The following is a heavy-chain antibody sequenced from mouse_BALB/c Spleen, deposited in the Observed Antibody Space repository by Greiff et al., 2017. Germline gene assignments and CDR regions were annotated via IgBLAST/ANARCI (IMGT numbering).Heavy chain of an antibody. D-gene: IGHD2-10*02. CDR2: ILPGSGST. CDR3: ARGGYEDYAMDY. V-gene: IGHV1-9*01. J-gene: IGHJ4*01. CDR1: GYTFSSYW. Sequence: VKLMESGAELMKPGASVKISCKATGYTFSSYWIEWVKQRPGHGLEWIGEILPGSGSTNYNEKFKGKATFTADTSSNTAYMQLSSLTSEDSAVYYCARGGYEDYAMDYWGQGTSVTVSS.